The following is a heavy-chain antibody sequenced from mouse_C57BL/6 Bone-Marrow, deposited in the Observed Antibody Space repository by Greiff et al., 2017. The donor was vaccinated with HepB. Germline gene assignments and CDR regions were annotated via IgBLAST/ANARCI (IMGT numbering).Heavy chain of an antibody. J-gene: IGHJ3*01. CDR2: IDPENGDT. D-gene: IGHD2-4*01. CDR3: TNDYDQTAWFAY. CDR1: GFNIKDDY. V-gene: IGHV14-4*01. Sequence: EVQRVESGAELVRPGASVKLSCTASGFNIKDDYMHWVKQRPEQGLEWIGWIDPENGDTEYASKFQGKATITADTSSNTAYLQLSSLTSEDTAVYYCTNDYDQTAWFAYWGQGTLVTVSA.